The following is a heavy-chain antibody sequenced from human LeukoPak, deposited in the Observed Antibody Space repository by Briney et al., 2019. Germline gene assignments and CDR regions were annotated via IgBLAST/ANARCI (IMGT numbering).Heavy chain of an antibody. D-gene: IGHD3-10*01. CDR2: ISYDGSNK. CDR1: GFTFSSYA. Sequence: GGSLRLSCAASGFTFSSYAMHWVRQAPGKGLEWVAVISYDGSNKYYADSVKGRFTISRDNSKNTLYLQMNSLRAEDTAVYYCARDDSYGSGSLYYYYYGMDVWGQGTTVTVSS. V-gene: IGHV3-30-3*01. CDR3: ARDDSYGSGSLYYYYYGMDV. J-gene: IGHJ6*02.